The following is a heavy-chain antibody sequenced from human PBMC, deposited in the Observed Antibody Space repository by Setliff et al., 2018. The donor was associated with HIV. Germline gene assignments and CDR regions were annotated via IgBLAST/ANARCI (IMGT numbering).Heavy chain of an antibody. J-gene: IGHJ5*02. CDR3: ARGLTAPAAAGS. D-gene: IGHD6-13*01. CDR2: ISLSGST. V-gene: IGHV4-38-2*02. Sequence: SETLSLTCSVSGYSLSSASYWGWIRQSPEKGLEWIGSISLSGSTYYNPSLQSRVTISIDMSKNHFFLNLKSVTAADTAIYYCARGLTAPAAAGSWGQGMLVTVS. CDR1: GYSLSSASY.